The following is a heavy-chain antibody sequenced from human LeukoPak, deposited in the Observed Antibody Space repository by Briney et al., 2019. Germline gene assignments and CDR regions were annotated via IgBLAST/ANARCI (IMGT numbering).Heavy chain of an antibody. CDR3: ARYYYGSGTSFDP. CDR2: IKQDGSEK. V-gene: IGHV3-7*01. Sequence: GGSLRLSCTASGFTFSSHWMAWLRQAPEKGLEWVANIKQDGSEKPYVDSVKGRFIISRDNGKNSLYLQMNSLRAEDTAVYYCARYYYGSGTSFDPWGQGTLVTVSS. J-gene: IGHJ5*02. D-gene: IGHD3-10*01. CDR1: GFTFSSHW.